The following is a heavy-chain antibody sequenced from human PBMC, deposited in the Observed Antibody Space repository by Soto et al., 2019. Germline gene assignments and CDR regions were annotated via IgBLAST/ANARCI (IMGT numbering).Heavy chain of an antibody. J-gene: IGHJ5*02. CDR1: GYTFTNYA. D-gene: IGHD3-16*01. V-gene: IGHV1-3*01. Sequence: QVQLVQSGAEVKKPGASVKVSCKASGYTFTNYAMHWVRQAPGQRLEWMGWINAGNGNAKYSQKFQGRVTITRDTSASTDSMDLSSLRSEDTAVYSCAILLYFGEGMGFDPWGQGTLVTVSS. CDR3: AILLYFGEGMGFDP. CDR2: INAGNGNA.